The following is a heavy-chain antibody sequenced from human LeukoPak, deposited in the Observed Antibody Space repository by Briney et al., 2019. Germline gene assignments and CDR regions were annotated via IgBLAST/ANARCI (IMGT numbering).Heavy chain of an antibody. Sequence: ASVKVSCKASGYTFTSCYMHWVRQAPGQGLEWMGIINPSGGSTTYAQKFQGRVTMTRDTSTGTVYMELSSLRSEDTAVYYCTRASVAGRRFDYWGQGTLVTVSS. CDR2: INPSGGST. J-gene: IGHJ4*02. CDR1: GYTFTSCY. V-gene: IGHV1-46*03. CDR3: TRASVAGRRFDY. D-gene: IGHD6-19*01.